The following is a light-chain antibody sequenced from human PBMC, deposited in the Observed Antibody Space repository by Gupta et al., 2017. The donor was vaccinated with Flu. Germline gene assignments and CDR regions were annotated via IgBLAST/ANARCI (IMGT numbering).Light chain of an antibody. CDR3: HQYDSPPWT. V-gene: IGKV1-5*03. CDR1: RNIRTW. Sequence: DRITISCRASRNIRTWLAWYQQKARKAPKLLIEKASNLQSGVPTRFGGSGSGTEFTLTISSLRPEDYATYYCHQYDSPPWTFGQGTKVEI. J-gene: IGKJ1*01. CDR2: KAS.